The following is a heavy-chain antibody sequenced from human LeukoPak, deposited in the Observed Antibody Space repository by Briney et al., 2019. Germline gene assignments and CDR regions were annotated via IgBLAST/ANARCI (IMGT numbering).Heavy chain of an antibody. CDR1: GGTFSSYA. CDR2: IIPILGIA. D-gene: IGHD3-22*01. Sequence: SVKVSCKASGGTFSSYAISWVRQAPGQGLEWMGRIIPILGIANYAQKFQGRVTITADKSTSTAYMELSSLRSEDTAVYYCARPQTNYYDSSGFDYWGQGTLVTVSS. V-gene: IGHV1-69*04. CDR3: ARPQTNYYDSSGFDY. J-gene: IGHJ4*02.